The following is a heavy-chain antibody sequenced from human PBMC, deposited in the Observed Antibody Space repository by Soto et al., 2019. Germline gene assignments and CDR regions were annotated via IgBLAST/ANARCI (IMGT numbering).Heavy chain of an antibody. V-gene: IGHV4-30-4*01. J-gene: IGHJ1*01. D-gene: IGHD3-22*01. CDR2: IYYSGST. CDR1: GGSISSGDYY. Sequence: TLSLTCTVSGGSISSGDYYWSWIRQPPGKGLEWIGYIYYSGSTYYNPSLKSRVTISVDTSKNQFSLKLSSVTAADTAVYYCASQTRGSGYYYRIEFQHWGQGTLVTVSS. CDR3: ASQTRGSGYYYRIEFQH.